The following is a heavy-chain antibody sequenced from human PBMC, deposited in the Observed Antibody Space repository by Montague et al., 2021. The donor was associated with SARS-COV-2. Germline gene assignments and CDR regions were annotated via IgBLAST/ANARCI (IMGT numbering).Heavy chain of an antibody. CDR1: GNSLSNRRYF. Sequence: SETLSLTCSVSGNSLSNRRYFWGWIRQPPRKGLEWIGSFYFGGKFLYNSSLESRVTISVDTSKNQFSLQLSSVTASDTAVYYCARHSGGSEVAGLDYWGQGILVTVSS. V-gene: IGHV4-39*01. D-gene: IGHD6-19*01. CDR3: ARHSGGSEVAGLDY. J-gene: IGHJ4*02. CDR2: FYFGGKF.